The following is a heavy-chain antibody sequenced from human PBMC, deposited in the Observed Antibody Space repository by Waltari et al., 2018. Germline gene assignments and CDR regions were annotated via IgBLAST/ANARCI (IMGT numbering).Heavy chain of an antibody. D-gene: IGHD3-10*01. CDR2: FDPEDGET. Sequence: VQLVQSGAEVKKPGASVKVSCKASGYTFTGYYMHWVQQAPGKGLEWMGRFDPEDGETIYAEKFQGRFTISRDNSKNTLYLKMNSLRAEDTAVYYCARDSMVQPDAFDIWGQGTMVTVSS. J-gene: IGHJ3*02. V-gene: IGHV1-69-2*01. CDR3: ARDSMVQPDAFDI. CDR1: GYTFTGYY.